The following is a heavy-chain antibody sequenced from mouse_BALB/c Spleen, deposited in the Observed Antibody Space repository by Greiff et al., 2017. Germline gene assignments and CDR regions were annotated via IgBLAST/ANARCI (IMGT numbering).Heavy chain of an antibody. Sequence: QVQLQQPGAELVKPGASVKLSCKASGYTFTSYWMHWVKQRPGQGLEWIGEINPSNGRTNYNEKFKSKATLTVDKSSSTAYMQLSSLTSEDSAVYYCANAPYFDYWGQGTTLTVSS. CDR3: ANAPYFDY. CDR1: GYTFTSYW. V-gene: IGHV1S81*02. J-gene: IGHJ2*01. CDR2: INPSNGRT.